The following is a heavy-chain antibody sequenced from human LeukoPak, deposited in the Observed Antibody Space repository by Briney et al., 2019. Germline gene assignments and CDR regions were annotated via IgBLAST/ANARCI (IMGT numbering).Heavy chain of an antibody. CDR2: IYYSGST. Sequence: PSETLSLTCTVSGGSISSSSYYWGWIRQPPGKGLEWIGSIYYSGSTYYNPSLKSRVTISVDTSKNQFSLKLSSVTAADTAVYYCARDGGTTIFGVVINNWFDPWGQGTLVTVSS. CDR1: GGSISSSSYY. J-gene: IGHJ5*02. CDR3: ARDGGTTIFGVVINNWFDP. D-gene: IGHD3-3*01. V-gene: IGHV4-39*02.